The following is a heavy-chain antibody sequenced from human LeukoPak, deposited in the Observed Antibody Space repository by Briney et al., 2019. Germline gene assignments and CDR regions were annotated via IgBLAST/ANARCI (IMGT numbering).Heavy chain of an antibody. J-gene: IGHJ2*01. D-gene: IGHD2-2*01. V-gene: IGHV3-30*02. CDR3: SKAGEYCSGSSCYHWYFDL. CDR2: MRYDGRDK. Sequence: QXXGKXLEWVAFMRYDGRDKYYGDSVKGRFTISRDNSKSMLYLQMNSLRAEDTAVYYCSKAGEYCSGSSCYHWYFDLWGRGTLVTVSS.